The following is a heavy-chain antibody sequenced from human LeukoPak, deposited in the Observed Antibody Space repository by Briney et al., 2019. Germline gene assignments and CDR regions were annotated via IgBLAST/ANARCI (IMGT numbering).Heavy chain of an antibody. CDR1: GGSFSGYY. CDR2: INHSGST. Sequence: SETLSLTCAVYGGSFSGYYWSWIRQPPGKGLEWIGEINHSGSTNYNPSLKSRVTISVDTSKNQFSLKLSSVTAADTAVYYCARFDYDSSGYYHVAYWGQGTLVTVSS. J-gene: IGHJ4*02. D-gene: IGHD3-22*01. CDR3: ARFDYDSSGYYHVAY. V-gene: IGHV4-34*01.